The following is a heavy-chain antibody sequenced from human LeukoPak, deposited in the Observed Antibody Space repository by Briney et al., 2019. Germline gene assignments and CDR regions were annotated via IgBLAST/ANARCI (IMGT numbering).Heavy chain of an antibody. CDR3: ARDRGSYPLGAFDI. CDR1: GDYISSGTYY. V-gene: IGHV4-61*01. Sequence: PSQTLSLTCTVSGDYISSGTYYWSWIRQPPGKGLEWIGYIYYSGSTNYNPSLKSRVTISVDTSKNQFSLKLSSVTAADTAVYYCARDRGSYPLGAFDIWGQGTMVTVSS. D-gene: IGHD1-26*01. J-gene: IGHJ3*02. CDR2: IYYSGST.